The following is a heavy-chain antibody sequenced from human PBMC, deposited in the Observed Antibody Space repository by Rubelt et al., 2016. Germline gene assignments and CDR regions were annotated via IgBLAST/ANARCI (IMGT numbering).Heavy chain of an antibody. Sequence: ESGGGLVQPGGSLRLSCAASGFTFSSYAMSWVRQAPGKGLEWVSAISGSGGSTYYADSVKGRFTISRDNSKNTLYLQMNSLRAEDTAVYYCAKVHAPLTIFGVVTAYYYYYYGMDVWGQGTTVTVSS. CDR2: ISGSGGST. CDR1: GFTFSSYA. D-gene: IGHD3-3*01. J-gene: IGHJ6*02. CDR3: AKVHAPLTIFGVVTAYYYYYYGMDV. V-gene: IGHV3-23*01.